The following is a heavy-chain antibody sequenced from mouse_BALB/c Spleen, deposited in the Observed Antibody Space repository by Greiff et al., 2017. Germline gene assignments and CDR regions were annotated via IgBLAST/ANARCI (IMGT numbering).Heavy chain of an antibody. CDR2: IDPSDSYT. D-gene: IGHD1-1*01. CDR1: GYTFTSYW. CDR3: TRTYGSSYGYFDV. V-gene: IGHV1S127*01. Sequence: QVQLQQSGAELVKPGASVKMSCKASGYTFTSYWMHWVKQRPGQGLEWIGVIDPSDSYTSYNQKFKGKATLTVDTSSSTAYMQLSSLTSEDSAVYYCTRTYGSSYGYFDVWGAGTTVTVSS. J-gene: IGHJ1*01.